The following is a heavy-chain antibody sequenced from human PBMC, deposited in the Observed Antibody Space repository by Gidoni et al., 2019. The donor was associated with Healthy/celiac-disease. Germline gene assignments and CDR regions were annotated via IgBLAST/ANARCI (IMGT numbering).Heavy chain of an antibody. V-gene: IGHV1-24*01. CDR3: ATVSGWYIEGYFDY. CDR2: FDPEDGET. CDR1: GYTLTELY. D-gene: IGHD6-19*01. J-gene: IGHJ4*02. Sequence: QFQLVQSGSEVKKPGASVKFSCKVSGYTLTELYMHWVRQAPGKVLEWMGGFDPEDGETIYAQKFQGRVTMTEDTYTDTAYMELSSLRSEDTAVYYCATVSGWYIEGYFDYWGQGTLVTVSS.